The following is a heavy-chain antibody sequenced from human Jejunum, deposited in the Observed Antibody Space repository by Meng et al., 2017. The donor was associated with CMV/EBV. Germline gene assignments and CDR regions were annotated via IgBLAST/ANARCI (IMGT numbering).Heavy chain of an antibody. CDR1: GATLRSGDFC. V-gene: IGHV4-30-4*01. CDR2: IDNRGST. J-gene: IGHJ4*02. CDR3: ARGYSSGWNYFHY. D-gene: IGHD6-19*01. Sequence: HLQESGPGLERPSPTLSLTCTASGATLRSGDFCWSWIRQPPGKGLEYIGYIDNRGSTYYNPSLKSRVTMSMDTSKNQFSLKLTSVTAADTAVYYCARGYSSGWNYFHYWGQGTLVTVSS.